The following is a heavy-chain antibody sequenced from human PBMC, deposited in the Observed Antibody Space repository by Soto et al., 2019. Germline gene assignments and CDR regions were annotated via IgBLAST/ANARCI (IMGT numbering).Heavy chain of an antibody. CDR3: TSHAPEDMIRK. Sequence: EVLLVESGGGLVQPGGSLKLSCVASGFTFSGSSMHWVRQASGKGLEWVGRIRNKANSYATAYAASVKGRFTISRDDSNNTAYLQMNSLKTEDTAVYYCTSHAPEDMIRKWGQGTLVTVSS. J-gene: IGHJ4*02. D-gene: IGHD2-15*01. CDR2: IRNKANSYAT. V-gene: IGHV3-73*02. CDR1: GFTFSGSS.